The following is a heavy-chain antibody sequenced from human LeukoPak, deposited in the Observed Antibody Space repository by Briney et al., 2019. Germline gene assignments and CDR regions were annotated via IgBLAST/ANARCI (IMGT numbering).Heavy chain of an antibody. D-gene: IGHD5-24*01. V-gene: IGHV4-59*01. CDR1: GGSISSYY. J-gene: IGHJ4*02. CDR3: ARGAHRVDY. CDR2: IYYSGST. Sequence: SETLSLTCTVSGGSISSYYWRWIRQPPGKGLEWIGYIYYSGSTNYNPSLKSRVTISVDTSKNQFSLKLSSVTAADTAVYYCARGAHRVDYWSQGTLVTVSS.